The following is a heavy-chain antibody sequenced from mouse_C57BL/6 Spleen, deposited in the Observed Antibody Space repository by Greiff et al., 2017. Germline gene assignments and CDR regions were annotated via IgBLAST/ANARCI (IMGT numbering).Heavy chain of an antibody. CDR3: ASNWDGLARDY. D-gene: IGHD4-1*01. V-gene: IGHV1-77*01. J-gene: IGHJ4*01. CDR2: IGPGSGST. CDR1: GYTFTDYY. Sequence: VQLQQSGAELVKPGASVKISCKASGYTFTDYYINWVKQRPGQGLEWIGKIGPGSGSTYYTEKFKGKATLTADKSSSTAYMQLSSLTSEDAAGYFCASNWDGLARDYWGQGTSGTVSS.